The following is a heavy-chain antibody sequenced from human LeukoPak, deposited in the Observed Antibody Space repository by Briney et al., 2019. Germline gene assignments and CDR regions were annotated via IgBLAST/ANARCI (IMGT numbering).Heavy chain of an antibody. J-gene: IGHJ4*02. D-gene: IGHD3-16*01. CDR3: ARVTGPFGLFDY. CDR1: GGSISSYY. V-gene: IGHV4-59*01. Sequence: SETLSLTCTVSGGSISSYYWSWIRQPPGKGLEWIGYIYYSGSTNYNPSLKSRVTISVDTSKNQFSLKLSSVTAADTAVYYCARVTGPFGLFDYWGQGTLVTVSS. CDR2: IYYSGST.